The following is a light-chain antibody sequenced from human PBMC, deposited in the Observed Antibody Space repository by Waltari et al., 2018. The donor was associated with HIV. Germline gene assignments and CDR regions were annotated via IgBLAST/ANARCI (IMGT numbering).Light chain of an antibody. CDR1: SSDVGAYND. CDR3: SSYTRSTTLEV. CDR2: EVT. V-gene: IGLV2-14*01. Sequence: QSALTQPASVSESPGQSITISCTGSSSDVGAYNDVSWYQQHPGRAPKLIIYEVTNRPSGVSTRFSGSKSGNTASLPISGLQAEDEADYYCSSYTRSTTLEVFGGGTRLTVL. J-gene: IGLJ2*01.